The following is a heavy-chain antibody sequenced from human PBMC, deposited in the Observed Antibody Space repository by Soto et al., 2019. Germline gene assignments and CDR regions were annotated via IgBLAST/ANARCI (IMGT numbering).Heavy chain of an antibody. D-gene: IGHD6-19*01. J-gene: IGHJ4*02. CDR3: VQTTGWPGFDY. CDR2: IYNGERT. V-gene: IGHV4-59*01. CDR1: GASISNKY. Sequence: QVQLQESGPGLVKPSETMSLTCTASGASISNKYWNWIRQPPGKGLEWIGHIYNGERTNYNPSLKIRVTISVDTSKNQFSLKLGSVTAADTAVYYCVQTTGWPGFDYWGQGILVTVSS.